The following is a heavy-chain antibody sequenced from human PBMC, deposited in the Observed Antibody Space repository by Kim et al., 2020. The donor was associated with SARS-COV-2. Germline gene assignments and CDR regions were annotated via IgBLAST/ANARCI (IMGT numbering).Heavy chain of an antibody. CDR2: INPSGGST. Sequence: ASVKVSCKASGYTFTSYYMHWVRQAPGQGLEWMGIINPSGGSTSYAQKFQGRVTMTRDTSTSTVYMELSSLRSEDTAVYYCARDGPHGSGSYRYFDYWGQGTLVTVSS. J-gene: IGHJ4*02. CDR1: GYTFTSYY. V-gene: IGHV1-46*01. CDR3: ARDGPHGSGSYRYFDY. D-gene: IGHD3-10*01.